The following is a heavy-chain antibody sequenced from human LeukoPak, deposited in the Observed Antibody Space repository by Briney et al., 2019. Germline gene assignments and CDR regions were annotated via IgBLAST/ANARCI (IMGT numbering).Heavy chain of an antibody. Sequence: GGSLRLSCAASGFTFSSYGVHWVRQAPGKGLEWVTFIRYDGSNKYYADSVKGRFTISRDNSKNTLYLQMNSLRAEDTAVYYCAKDSSPYSSSWYPDYWGQGTLVTVSS. D-gene: IGHD6-13*01. CDR2: IRYDGSNK. V-gene: IGHV3-30*02. J-gene: IGHJ4*02. CDR1: GFTFSSYG. CDR3: AKDSSPYSSSWYPDY.